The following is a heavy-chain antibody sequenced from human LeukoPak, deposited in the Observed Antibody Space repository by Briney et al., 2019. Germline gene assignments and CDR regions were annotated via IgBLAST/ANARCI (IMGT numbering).Heavy chain of an antibody. V-gene: IGHV4-34*01. J-gene: IGHJ4*02. D-gene: IGHD4-17*01. CDR3: ATMTTVTTDGY. Sequence: PSETLSLTCAVYGGSFSGYYWSWIRQPPGKGLEWIGEINHSGSTNYNPSLKSRVIISVDTSKNQFSLKLSSVTAADTAVYYCATMTTVTTDGYWGQGTLVTVSS. CDR2: INHSGST. CDR1: GGSFSGYY.